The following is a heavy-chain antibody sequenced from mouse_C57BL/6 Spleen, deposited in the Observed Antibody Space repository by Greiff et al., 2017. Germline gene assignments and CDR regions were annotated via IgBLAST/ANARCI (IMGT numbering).Heavy chain of an antibody. J-gene: IGHJ2*01. V-gene: IGHV1-66*01. CDR2: IYPGSGNT. D-gene: IGHD2-1*01. Sequence: VKLMESGPELVKPGASVKISCKASGYSFTSYYIHWVKQRPGQGLEWIGWIYPGSGNTKYNEKFKGKATLTADTSSSTAYMQLSSLTSEDSAVYYCARGGNYPSDYWGQGTTLTVSS. CDR1: GYSFTSYY. CDR3: ARGGNYPSDY.